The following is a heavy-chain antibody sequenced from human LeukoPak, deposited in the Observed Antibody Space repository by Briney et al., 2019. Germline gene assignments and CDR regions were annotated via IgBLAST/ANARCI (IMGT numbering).Heavy chain of an antibody. CDR1: GGSFSGYY. Sequence: PSETLSLTCAVYGGSFSGYYWRWIRQHPGKGLEWIGEINHSGSTNYNPSLKSRVTISVDTSKNQFSLKLSSVTAADTAVYYCARGGNYDFWSGYYQLAEYFQHWGQGTLVTVSS. D-gene: IGHD3-3*01. V-gene: IGHV4-34*01. CDR3: ARGGNYDFWSGYYQLAEYFQH. J-gene: IGHJ1*01. CDR2: INHSGST.